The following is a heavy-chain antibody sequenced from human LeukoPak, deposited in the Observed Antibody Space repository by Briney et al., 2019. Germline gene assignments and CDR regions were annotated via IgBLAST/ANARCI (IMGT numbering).Heavy chain of an antibody. V-gene: IGHV1-69*05. Sequence: ASVKVSCKASGGTFSSYAISWVRQAPGQGLEWMGGIIPIFGTANHAQKFQGRVTITTDESTSTAYMELSSLRSEDTAVYYCARDGRLGYYYYYVDVWGKGTTVTVSS. CDR1: GGTFSSYA. CDR3: ARDGRLGYYYYYVDV. J-gene: IGHJ6*03. CDR2: IIPIFGTA. D-gene: IGHD2-15*01.